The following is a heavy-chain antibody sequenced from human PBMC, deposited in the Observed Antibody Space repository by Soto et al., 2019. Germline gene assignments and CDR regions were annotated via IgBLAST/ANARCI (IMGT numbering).Heavy chain of an antibody. CDR2: ISAYNGNT. D-gene: IGHD6-13*01. CDR3: ARAASSSWPFDY. J-gene: IGHJ4*02. Sequence: RASVKVSFKASGYTFTSYGISWLRQAPGQGLEWMGWISAYNGNTNYAQKLQGRVTMTTDTSTSTAYMELRSLRSDDTAVYYCARAASSSWPFDYWGQGTLVTVSS. V-gene: IGHV1-18*01. CDR1: GYTFTSYG.